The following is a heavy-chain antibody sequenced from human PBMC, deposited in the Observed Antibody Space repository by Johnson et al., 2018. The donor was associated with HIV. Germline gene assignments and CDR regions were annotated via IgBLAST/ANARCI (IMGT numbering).Heavy chain of an antibody. Sequence: EVQLVESGGGVVRPGGSLRLSCAASGFTFDDYGMSWVRQAPGTGLEWVSYISSSGSTIYYADSVKGRFTISRANAKNSLYLQMNSLRAEDTAVYYCARGVEMATIRDVGDAFDIWGQGTMVTVSS. CDR3: ARGVEMATIRDVGDAFDI. CDR1: GFTFDDYG. D-gene: IGHD5-24*01. V-gene: IGHV3-48*04. J-gene: IGHJ3*02. CDR2: ISSSGSTI.